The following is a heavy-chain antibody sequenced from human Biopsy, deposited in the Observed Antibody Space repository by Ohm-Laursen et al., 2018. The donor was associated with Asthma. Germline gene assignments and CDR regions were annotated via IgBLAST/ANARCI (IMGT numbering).Heavy chain of an antibody. CDR1: GGTFSNFA. CDR2: IMTVFGTT. J-gene: IGHJ6*02. CDR3: ARCQVGYSSGWSLLLKKIYYSGMDV. Sequence: AASVKVSCKAPGGTFSNFAISWVRQAPGQGLEWLGGIMTVFGTTNYAQKFQGRVTITADESTSTAYMEVTSPRSEDTAIYYCARCQVGYSSGWSLLLKKIYYSGMDVWGQGTAVTVSS. D-gene: IGHD6-19*01. V-gene: IGHV1-69*13.